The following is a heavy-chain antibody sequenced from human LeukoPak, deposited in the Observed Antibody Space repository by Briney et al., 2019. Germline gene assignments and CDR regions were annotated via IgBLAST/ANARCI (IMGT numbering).Heavy chain of an antibody. CDR2: FDPEDGET. CDR3: ARLDSGSYYAEYFQH. CDR1: GYTFTELS. V-gene: IGHV1-24*01. Sequence: ASVTVSCKVSGYTFTELSMHWVRQAPGKGLEWMGGFDPEDGETIYAQKFQGRVTMTTDTSTSTAYMELRSLRSDDTAVYYCARLDSGSYYAEYFQHWGQGTLVTVSS. D-gene: IGHD1-26*01. J-gene: IGHJ1*01.